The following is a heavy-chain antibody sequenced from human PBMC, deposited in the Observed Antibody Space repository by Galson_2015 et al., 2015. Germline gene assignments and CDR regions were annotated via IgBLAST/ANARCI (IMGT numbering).Heavy chain of an antibody. V-gene: IGHV3-11*03. D-gene: IGHD2-15*01. CDR1: GFTFSDYD. J-gene: IGHJ5*02. CDR2: ISSSSSYT. Sequence: SLRLSCAASGFTFSDYDMHWVRQAPGKGLEWVSDISSSSSYTNYADSVKGRFTISRDNAKNSLYLQMNSLRAKDTAVYYCAGSPVSPYIVERWLDPWGQGTLVPVSS. CDR3: AGSPVSPYIVERWLDP.